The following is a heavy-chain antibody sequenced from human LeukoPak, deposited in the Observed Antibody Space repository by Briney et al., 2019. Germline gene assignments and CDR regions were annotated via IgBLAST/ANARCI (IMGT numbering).Heavy chain of an antibody. CDR2: IVVVSGDT. Sequence: SVKVSFKASGFTFTGSAVQWVRQARGQRLEWIGWIVVVSGDTNYAQNFQERVTITSDMSTSTAYMELSSLRSEDTAVYYCAAVRYFASGTYSYFYYWGQGTLVTVSS. D-gene: IGHD3-10*01. J-gene: IGHJ4*02. CDR3: AAVRYFASGTYSYFYY. CDR1: GFTFTGSA. V-gene: IGHV1-58*01.